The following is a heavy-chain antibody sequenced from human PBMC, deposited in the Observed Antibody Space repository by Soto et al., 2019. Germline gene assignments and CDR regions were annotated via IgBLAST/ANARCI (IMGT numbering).Heavy chain of an antibody. J-gene: IGHJ4*02. Sequence: PSETLSLTSTVSGGSISSYYWSWIRQPPGKGLEWIGYIYYSGSTNYNPSLKSRVTISVDTSKNQFSLKLSSVTAADTAVYYCARAGHGLSLEGNYFDYWGQGTLVTVSS. CDR2: IYYSGST. CDR3: ARAGHGLSLEGNYFDY. D-gene: IGHD3-16*01. V-gene: IGHV4-59*01. CDR1: GGSISSYY.